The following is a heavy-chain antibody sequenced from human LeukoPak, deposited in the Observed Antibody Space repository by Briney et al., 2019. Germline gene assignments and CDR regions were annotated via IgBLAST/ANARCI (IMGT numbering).Heavy chain of an antibody. J-gene: IGHJ4*02. CDR2: IYSGGST. Sequence: SGGSLRLSCAASGFTVRKYYMTWVRQAPGKGLECVSVIYSGGSTYYADSVKGRFTVSRDNSKNTLYLQMNSPRAEDTAMYYCARGLGYGSSTNCLLPFDYWGQGTLVTVSS. D-gene: IGHD2-2*01. V-gene: IGHV3-53*01. CDR1: GFTVRKYY. CDR3: ARGLGYGSSTNCLLPFDY.